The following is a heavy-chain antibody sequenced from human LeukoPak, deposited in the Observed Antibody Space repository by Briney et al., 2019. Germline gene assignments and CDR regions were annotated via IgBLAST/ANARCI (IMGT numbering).Heavy chain of an antibody. D-gene: IGHD3-10*01. J-gene: IGHJ6*02. CDR1: GYTLKTYA. CDR2: FSGYNGNT. Sequence: ASVKVSCKASGYTLKTYAVSWVRQAPGQGLEWMGCFSGYNGNTKNVQRFQDRVTMTIDTSTSTAYMELRSLRSDDTAVYYCASATITMIRGVDYYYYGMDVWGQGTTVTVSS. V-gene: IGHV1-18*01. CDR3: ASATITMIRGVDYYYYGMDV.